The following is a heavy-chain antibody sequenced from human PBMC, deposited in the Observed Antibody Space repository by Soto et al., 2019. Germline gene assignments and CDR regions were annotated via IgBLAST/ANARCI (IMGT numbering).Heavy chain of an antibody. CDR2: INSDGSST. J-gene: IGHJ2*01. CDR1: GFTFSNYW. V-gene: IGHV3-74*01. D-gene: IGHD2-8*01. CDR3: ARGVSLNWYFDL. Sequence: EVQLVESGGGLVQPGGSLRLSCAASGFTFSNYWMHWVRQAPGKGLVWVSRINSDGSSTSYADSVKGRFTISRDNAKNKLYLQMNSLRAEDTAVYYCARGVSLNWYFDLWGRGTLVTVSS.